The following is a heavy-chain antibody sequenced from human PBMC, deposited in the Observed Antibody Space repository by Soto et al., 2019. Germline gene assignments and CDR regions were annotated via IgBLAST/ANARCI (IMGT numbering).Heavy chain of an antibody. V-gene: IGHV3-23*01. CDR2: ISGSGGST. CDR3: AKVKRRLRYFDWHHPFYFDY. D-gene: IGHD3-9*01. Sequence: GGSLRLSCAASGFTFSSYAMSWVRQAPGKGLEWVSAISGSGGSTYYADSVKGRFTISRDNSKNTLYLQMNSLRAEDTAVYYCAKVKRRLRYFDWHHPFYFDYWGQGTLVTVSS. J-gene: IGHJ4*02. CDR1: GFTFSSYA.